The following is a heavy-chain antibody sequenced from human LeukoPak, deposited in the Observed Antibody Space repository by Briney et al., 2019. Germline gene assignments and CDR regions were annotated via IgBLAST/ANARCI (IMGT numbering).Heavy chain of an antibody. D-gene: IGHD2-8*01. CDR2: IYSGGKT. CDR1: DFTVGSNY. V-gene: IGHV3-53*01. J-gene: IGHJ4*02. CDR3: ARDGDDTTNW. Sequence: PGGSLRLSCAASDFTVGSNYMTWVRQAPGKGLEWVSVIYSGGKTFYADPVKGRFTISRDDSKNTLYLQMNSLRAEDTAIYYCARDGDDTTNWWGQGTLVTVSS.